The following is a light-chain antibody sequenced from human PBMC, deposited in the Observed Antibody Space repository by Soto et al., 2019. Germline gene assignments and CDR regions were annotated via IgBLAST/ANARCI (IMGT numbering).Light chain of an antibody. Sequence: DIVLAQSPGTLSLYAGDRAAISRRASQTVGGNFLAWYQQTHGQAPRLLIYGASTRDTGIPDRFSGSGSGTDYTLPLSRLEPEDFEVYDCQQYHRLPQTFGQGTQVDIK. V-gene: IGKV3-20*01. J-gene: IGKJ1*01. CDR3: QQYHRLPQT. CDR2: GAS. CDR1: QTVGGNF.